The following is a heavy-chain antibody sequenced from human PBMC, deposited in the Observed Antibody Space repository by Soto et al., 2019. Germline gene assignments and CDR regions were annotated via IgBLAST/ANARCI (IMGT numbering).Heavy chain of an antibody. V-gene: IGHV1-69*13. CDR2: IIPIFGTA. Sequence: ASVKVSCKASGGTFSSYAISWVRQAPGQGLEWMGGIIPIFGTANYAQKFQGRVTITADESTSTAYMELSSLRSEDTAVYYCASTSYYYDSSRVLQHWGQGTLVTVSS. CDR1: GGTFSSYA. J-gene: IGHJ1*01. D-gene: IGHD3-22*01. CDR3: ASTSYYYDSSRVLQH.